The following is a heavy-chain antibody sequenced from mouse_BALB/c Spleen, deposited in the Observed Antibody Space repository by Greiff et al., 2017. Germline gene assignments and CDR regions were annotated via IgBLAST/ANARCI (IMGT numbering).Heavy chain of an antibody. J-gene: IGHJ3*01. D-gene: IGHD6-1*01. V-gene: IGHV14-3*02. Sequence: EVQLQQSGPELVTPGASVKLSCTASGFTITDSYMHWVKQRPEQGLEWIGRIDPANGTTKYYPKFQGKATITADTSSNTAYLQLSSLTSEDTAVYYCASGDSSWFAYWGQGTLVTVSA. CDR3: ASGDSSWFAY. CDR2: IDPANGTT. CDR1: GFTITDSY.